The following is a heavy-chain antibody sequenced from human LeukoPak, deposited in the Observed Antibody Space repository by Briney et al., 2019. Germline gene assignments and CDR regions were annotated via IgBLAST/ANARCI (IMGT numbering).Heavy chain of an antibody. V-gene: IGHV3-9*01. CDR2: ISWNSGSI. Sequence: GGSLRLSCAASGFTFDDYAMHWVRQAPGKGLERVSGISWNSGSIGYADSVKGRFTISRDNAKNSLYLQMNSLRAEDTALYYCAKDFSGYYFDYWGQGTLVTVSS. CDR3: AKDFSGYYFDY. J-gene: IGHJ4*02. CDR1: GFTFDDYA.